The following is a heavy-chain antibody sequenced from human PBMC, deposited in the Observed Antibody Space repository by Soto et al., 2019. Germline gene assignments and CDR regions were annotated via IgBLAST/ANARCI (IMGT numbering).Heavy chain of an antibody. Sequence: SLRLSCAASGFTFSNYEMNWVRQAPGKGLEWVSYISSRGSTIYYADSMKGRFTISRDNAKNSLFLHMDSLRAEDTAVYYCARDGGHGMDVWGQGTTVTVSS. D-gene: IGHD3-16*01. V-gene: IGHV3-48*03. CDR1: GFTFSNYE. J-gene: IGHJ6*02. CDR3: ARDGGHGMDV. CDR2: ISSRGSTI.